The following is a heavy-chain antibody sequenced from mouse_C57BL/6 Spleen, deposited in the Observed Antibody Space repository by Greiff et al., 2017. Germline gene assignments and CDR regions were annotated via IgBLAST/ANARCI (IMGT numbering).Heavy chain of an antibody. CDR2: IYPGDGDT. D-gene: IGHD2-1*01. V-gene: IGHV1-82*01. Sequence: VQRVESGPELVKPGASVKISCKASGYAFSSSWMNWVKQRPGKGLEWIGRIYPGDGDTNYNGKFKGKATLTADKSSSTAYMQLSSLTSEDSAVYFGAREAYGNYYYYAMDYWGQGTSVTVSS. CDR1: GYAFSSSW. CDR3: AREAYGNYYYYAMDY. J-gene: IGHJ4*01.